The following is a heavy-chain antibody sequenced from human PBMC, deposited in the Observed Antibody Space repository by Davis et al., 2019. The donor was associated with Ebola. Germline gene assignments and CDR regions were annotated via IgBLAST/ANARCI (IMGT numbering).Heavy chain of an antibody. CDR3: ARDLTVSPMDV. D-gene: IGHD4-17*01. CDR2: VYYSGTT. CDR1: GGSVNSGSYY. V-gene: IGHV4-61*01. Sequence: MPSETLSLTCTVSGGSVNSGSYYWTWIRQPPGKGLEWIGNVYYSGTTTYNPSLKSPVTISVDTSENQFSLNLISVTAADTAVYYCARDLTVSPMDVWGKGTTVTVSS. J-gene: IGHJ6*03.